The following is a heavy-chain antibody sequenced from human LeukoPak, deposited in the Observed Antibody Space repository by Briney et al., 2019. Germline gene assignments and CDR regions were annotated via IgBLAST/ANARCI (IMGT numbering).Heavy chain of an antibody. CDR1: GGSISSYY. Sequence: LSLTCTVSGGSISSYYWNWIRQAPGKGLEWVAYISSGGSSIYYADSVKGRFTMSRDNANNSLYLQMNSLRVEDTAVYYCARDGGSNWFDPWGQGTLVTVSS. CDR2: ISSGGSSI. V-gene: IGHV3-11*01. CDR3: ARDGGSNWFDP. J-gene: IGHJ5*02. D-gene: IGHD4-23*01.